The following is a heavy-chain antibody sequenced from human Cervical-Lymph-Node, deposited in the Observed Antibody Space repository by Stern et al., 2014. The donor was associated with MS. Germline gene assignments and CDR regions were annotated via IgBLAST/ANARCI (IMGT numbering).Heavy chain of an antibody. J-gene: IGHJ4*02. CDR2: INPNSGAT. CDR3: ARISLGSGIDY. Sequence: VQLVESGAEVKKPGASVKVTCKTSENTFTGYYIHWVRQAPGQGLEWMGWINPNSGATNYDQRFQDRVSLTSDTSNSLAYMELDRLTSGDTAVYYCARISLGSGIDYWGQGSLVTVSS. V-gene: IGHV1-2*02. CDR1: ENTFTGYY. D-gene: IGHD1-26*01.